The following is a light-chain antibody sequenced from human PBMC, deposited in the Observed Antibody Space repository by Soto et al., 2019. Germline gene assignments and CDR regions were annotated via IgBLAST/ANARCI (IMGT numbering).Light chain of an antibody. CDR2: GDT. V-gene: IGLV1-40*01. CDR3: QSYDRGLSASV. CDR1: SSNIVAGKY. J-gene: IGLJ3*02. Sequence: QSVLTQPPSVSGAPGQRVTISCTGSSSNIVAGKYVHWYQQLPGRAPKLLIYGDTNRPSGVPDRFSASKSGTSASLAITGLQAEDEADYHCQSYDRGLSASVFGGGTKLTVL.